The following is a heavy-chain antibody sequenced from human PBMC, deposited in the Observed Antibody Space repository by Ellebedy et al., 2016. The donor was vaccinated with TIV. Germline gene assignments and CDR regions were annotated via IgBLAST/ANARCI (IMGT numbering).Heavy chain of an antibody. J-gene: IGHJ5*02. CDR2: LSGSGGNT. D-gene: IGHD2-2*01. CDR3: AKGYSSSWA. CDR1: GFSFSRSA. Sequence: GESLKISXAASGFSFSRSAMSWVRQAPGKGLEWVSTLSGSGGNTFYADSVQGRFTISRDSSKNTLFLQMNSLRAEDTAMYYCAKGYSSSWAWGRGTLVTVSS. V-gene: IGHV3-23*01.